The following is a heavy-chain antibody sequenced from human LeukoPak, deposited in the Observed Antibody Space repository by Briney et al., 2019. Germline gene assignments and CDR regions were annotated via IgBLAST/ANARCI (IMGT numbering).Heavy chain of an antibody. D-gene: IGHD3-3*01. J-gene: IGHJ5*02. Sequence: SETLSLTCAVYGGSSSGYYWSWIRQPPGKGLEWIGEINHSGSTNYNPSLKSRVTISVDTSKNQFSLKLSSVTAADTAVYYCARGRNYDFWSGFSNWFDPWGQGTLVTVSS. V-gene: IGHV4-34*01. CDR2: INHSGST. CDR1: GGSSSGYY. CDR3: ARGRNYDFWSGFSNWFDP.